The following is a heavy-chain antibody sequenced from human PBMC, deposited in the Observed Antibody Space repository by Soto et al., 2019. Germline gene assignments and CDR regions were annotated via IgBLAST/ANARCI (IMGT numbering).Heavy chain of an antibody. J-gene: IGHJ6*02. CDR1: GFTFSSYA. CDR2: ISGSGGST. Sequence: EVQLLESGGGLVQPGGSLRLSCAASGFTFSSYAMSWVRQAPGKGLEWVSAISGSGGSTYYADSVKGRFTISRDNSKNTLYLQMNSLRAEDTAVYYCAKVLSSSSWYNPRTAYYGMDVWGQGTTVTVSS. CDR3: AKVLSSSSWYNPRTAYYGMDV. V-gene: IGHV3-23*01. D-gene: IGHD6-13*01.